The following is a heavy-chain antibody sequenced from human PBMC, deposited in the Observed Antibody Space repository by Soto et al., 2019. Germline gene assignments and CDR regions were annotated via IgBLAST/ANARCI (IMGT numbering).Heavy chain of an antibody. CDR1: GYTFTSYY. CDR3: ARPPYTGCINAVCYPLDY. V-gene: IGHV1-46*01. D-gene: IGHD2-8*01. Sequence: QVQLVQSGAEVKKPGASVKISCKASGYTFTSYYMHWVRQAPGQRLAWMGIINPSGGSTNYAQQLQVRVAMTRDTSTSTVYMELNSLRSEDTAVYYCARPPYTGCINAVCYPLDYWCQRTLVTVSS. CDR2: INPSGGST. J-gene: IGHJ4*02.